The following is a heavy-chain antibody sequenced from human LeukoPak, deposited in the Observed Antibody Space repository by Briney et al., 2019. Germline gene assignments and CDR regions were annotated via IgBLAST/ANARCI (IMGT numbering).Heavy chain of an antibody. J-gene: IGHJ4*02. V-gene: IGHV1-18*01. CDR1: GYTFTSYG. D-gene: IGHD2-2*01. CDR2: ISAYNGNT. CDR3: AREGPQRYCSSTSCPDFDY. Sequence: GASVKVSCKASGYTFTSYGISWVRQAPGQGLEWMGWISAYNGNTNYAQKLQGRVTMTTDTSTSTAYMELRSLRSDDTAVYYCAREGPQRYCSSTSCPDFDYWGQGTLVTVSS.